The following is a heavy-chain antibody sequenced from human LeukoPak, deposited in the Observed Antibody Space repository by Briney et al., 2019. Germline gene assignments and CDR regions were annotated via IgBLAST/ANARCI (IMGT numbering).Heavy chain of an antibody. D-gene: IGHD4-17*01. CDR1: GYSFSNYW. J-gene: IGHJ4*02. CDR3: ARPLKTTVTVFLY. Sequence: GESLKISCKGSGYSFSNYWIGRVRQMPGKGLEWMGSIYPGDSDTRYSPSFQGQVTISADKSVGTTFLQWSSLKASDTAMYYCARPLKTTVTVFLYWGQGTLVTVSS. V-gene: IGHV5-51*01. CDR2: IYPGDSDT.